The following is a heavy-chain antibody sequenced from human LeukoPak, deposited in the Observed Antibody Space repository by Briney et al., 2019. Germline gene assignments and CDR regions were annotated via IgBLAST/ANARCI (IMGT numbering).Heavy chain of an antibody. V-gene: IGHV3-43*02. CDR1: GFTFDDYA. CDR2: MSCDGGST. D-gene: IGHD2-15*01. Sequence: GGSLRLSCAASGFTFDDYAMHWVRQAPGKGLEWVSLMSCDGGSTYYADSVKGRFTISRDNSKNSLYLQMNSLRTEDTALYYCAKDTHCSGGSCYSDAFDIWGQGTMVTVSS. CDR3: AKDTHCSGGSCYSDAFDI. J-gene: IGHJ3*02.